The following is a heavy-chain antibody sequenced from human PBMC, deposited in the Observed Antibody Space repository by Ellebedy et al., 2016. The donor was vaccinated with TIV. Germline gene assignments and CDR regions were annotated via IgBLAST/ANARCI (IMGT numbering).Heavy chain of an antibody. CDR2: IYYSGST. CDR3: ARDGVAAAGIGGWFDP. Sequence: GSLRLSCTVSGGSISSYYWSWIRQPPGKGLEWIGYIYYSGSTNYNPSLKSRVTISVDTSKNQFSLKLSSVTAADTAVYYCARDGVAAAGIGGWFDPWGQGTLVTVSS. J-gene: IGHJ5*02. V-gene: IGHV4-59*12. CDR1: GGSISSYY. D-gene: IGHD6-13*01.